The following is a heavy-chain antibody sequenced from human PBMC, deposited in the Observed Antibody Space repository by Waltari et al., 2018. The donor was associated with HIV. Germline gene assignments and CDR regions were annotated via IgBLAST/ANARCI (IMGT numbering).Heavy chain of an antibody. J-gene: IGHJ4*02. CDR3: ARDGGLGYGTWQWGFDY. CDR2: IIPIFGTA. Sequence: QVQLVQSGAEVKKPGSSVKVSCKASGGTFSSYAISWVRQAPGQELEWMGGIIPIFGTANYAQKFQGRVTITADESTSTAYMELSSLRAEDTAVYYCARDGGLGYGTWQWGFDYWGQGTLVTVSS. V-gene: IGHV1-69*12. CDR1: GGTFSSYA. D-gene: IGHD3-16*01.